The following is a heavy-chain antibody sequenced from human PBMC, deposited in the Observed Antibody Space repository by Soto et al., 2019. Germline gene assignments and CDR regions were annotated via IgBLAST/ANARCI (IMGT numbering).Heavy chain of an antibody. CDR3: ARGIAARSNWFDP. Sequence: PSETLSLTCAVFGGSISSGGYSWSWIRQPPGKGLEWIGYIYHSGSTYYNPSLKSRVTISVDRSKNQFSLKLSSVTAADTAVYYCARGIAARSNWFDPWGQGTLVTVSS. CDR1: GGSISSGGYS. D-gene: IGHD6-6*01. CDR2: IYHSGST. V-gene: IGHV4-30-2*01. J-gene: IGHJ5*02.